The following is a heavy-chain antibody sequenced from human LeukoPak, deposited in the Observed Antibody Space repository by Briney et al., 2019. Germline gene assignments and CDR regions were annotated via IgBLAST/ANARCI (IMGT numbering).Heavy chain of an antibody. CDR2: IWYDGSNK. CDR3: ARRSEGSSFDY. J-gene: IGHJ4*02. CDR1: GFTFSSYG. D-gene: IGHD6-6*01. V-gene: IGHV3-33*01. Sequence: GGSLRLSCAASGFTFSSYGMHWVRQAPGKGLEWVAVIWYDGSNKYYADPVKGRFTISRDNSKNTLYLQMNSLRAEDTAVYYCARRSEGSSFDYWGQGTLVTVSS.